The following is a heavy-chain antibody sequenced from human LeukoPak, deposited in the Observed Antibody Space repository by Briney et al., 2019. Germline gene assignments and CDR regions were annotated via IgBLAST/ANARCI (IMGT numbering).Heavy chain of an antibody. D-gene: IGHD5-12*01. Sequence: GGSLRLSCAASGFTVSSNYMSWVRQAPGKGLEWVSVIYSGGSTYYAGSVKGRFTISRDNSKNTLYLQMNSLRAEDTAVYYCARACLGYSGYDSYYYFDYWGQGTLVTVSS. CDR3: ARACLGYSGYDSYYYFDY. J-gene: IGHJ4*02. CDR1: GFTVSSNY. CDR2: IYSGGST. V-gene: IGHV3-66*01.